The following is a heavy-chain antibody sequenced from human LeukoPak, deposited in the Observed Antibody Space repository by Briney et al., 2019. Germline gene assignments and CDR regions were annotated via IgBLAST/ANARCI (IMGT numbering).Heavy chain of an antibody. Sequence: PSETLSLTCTVSGGSISSYYWSWIRQPAGKGLEWIGRIYTSGSTNYNPSLKSRLTMSVDTSKNQFSLKLSSVTAADTAVYYCAREYYGFWNAHYTGIDYWGQGTLVTVSS. D-gene: IGHD3-3*01. J-gene: IGHJ4*02. V-gene: IGHV4-4*07. CDR3: AREYYGFWNAHYTGIDY. CDR2: IYTSGST. CDR1: GGSISSYY.